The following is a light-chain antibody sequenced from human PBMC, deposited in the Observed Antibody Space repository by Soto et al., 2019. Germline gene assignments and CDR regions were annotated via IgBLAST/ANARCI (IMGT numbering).Light chain of an antibody. CDR2: EVS. CDR1: SSDVGGYYY. V-gene: IGLV2-8*01. CDR3: SSYAGTNTPYV. Sequence: QSALTQPPSASGSPGQSVTISCTGTSSDVGGYYYVSWYQQHPGKAPKLMIYEVSKRPSGVPDRFSGSESGNTASLTVSGLQAEDEADYYCSSYAGTNTPYVFGTGTKLTVL. J-gene: IGLJ1*01.